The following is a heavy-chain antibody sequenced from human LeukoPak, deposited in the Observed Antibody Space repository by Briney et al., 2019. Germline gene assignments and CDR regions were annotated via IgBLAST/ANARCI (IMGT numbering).Heavy chain of an antibody. Sequence: SETLSLTCTVSGGSISSYYWSWIRQPPGKGLEWIGYIYYSGSTNYNPSLKSRVTISVDTSKNQFSLKLSSVTAADTAVYYCARDAVVPAASVGYYSCYMDVWGKGTTVTVSS. D-gene: IGHD2-2*01. CDR2: IYYSGST. J-gene: IGHJ6*03. V-gene: IGHV4-59*01. CDR1: GGSISSYY. CDR3: ARDAVVPAASVGYYSCYMDV.